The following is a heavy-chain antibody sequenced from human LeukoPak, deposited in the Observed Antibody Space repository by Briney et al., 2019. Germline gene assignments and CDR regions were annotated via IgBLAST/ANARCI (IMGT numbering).Heavy chain of an antibody. CDR3: ARVAYGNNATPFDH. Sequence: ASVKVSCKASGYIFTDYYIHWVRQAPGQGPEWMGRINPNSGDTDSAQKFQGRVTMTRVTSITTVYMEMRRLTSDDTAVYYCARVAYGNNATPFDHGGQGTLVIVSS. J-gene: IGHJ4*02. CDR1: GYIFTDYY. CDR2: INPNSGDT. V-gene: IGHV1-2*06. D-gene: IGHD4-11*01.